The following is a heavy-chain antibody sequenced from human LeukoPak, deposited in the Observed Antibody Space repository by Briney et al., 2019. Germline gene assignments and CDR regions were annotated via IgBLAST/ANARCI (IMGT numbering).Heavy chain of an antibody. CDR3: VTYYVNGGGRGH. V-gene: IGHV4-61*08. Sequence: SETLSLTCTVSGASVSSGDYHWSWARQAPGTGLEWIGHNGDPSYNPSLKSRVVISIDTSRNQFSLRLNSVTAADTATYFCVTYYVNGGGRGHWGPGALVTVSS. CDR2: HNGDP. D-gene: IGHD3-16*01. CDR1: GASVSSGDYH. J-gene: IGHJ4*02.